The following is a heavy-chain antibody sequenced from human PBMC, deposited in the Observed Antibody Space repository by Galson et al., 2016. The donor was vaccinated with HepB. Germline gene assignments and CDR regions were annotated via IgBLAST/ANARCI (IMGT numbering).Heavy chain of an antibody. Sequence: SVKVSCKASGGTFNTYAMNWVRQAPGQGLEWLGNIIPISATTNYAQRFQDRVTINTDDSTSTAYLELSSLRSEDTAVYYCAYGRFGSGSYFDYWGQGSLVTVSS. J-gene: IGHJ4*02. D-gene: IGHD3-10*01. CDR1: GGTFNTYA. CDR3: AYGRFGSGSYFDY. CDR2: IIPISATT. V-gene: IGHV1-69*05.